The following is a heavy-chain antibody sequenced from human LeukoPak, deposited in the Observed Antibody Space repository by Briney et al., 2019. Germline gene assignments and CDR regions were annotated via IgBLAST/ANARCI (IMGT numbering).Heavy chain of an antibody. V-gene: IGHV1-2*02. CDR2: INPNSGGT. CDR3: ANNYAAYCTGGSCYVY. D-gene: IGHD2-15*01. CDR1: GYTFTGYY. Sequence: ASVKVSCKASGYTFTGYYIHWVRQAPGQGLEWMGWINPNSGGTNYAQKFQGRVTLTRDTSINTAYMELSRLRSDDTAVYYCANNYAAYCTGGSCYVYWGQGTLVTVSS. J-gene: IGHJ4*02.